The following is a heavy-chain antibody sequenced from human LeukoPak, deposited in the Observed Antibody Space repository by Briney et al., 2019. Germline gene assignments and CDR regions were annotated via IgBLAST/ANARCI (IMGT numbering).Heavy chain of an antibody. CDR2: IYHSGST. CDR1: GGSISSGGYS. J-gene: IGHJ5*02. Sequence: PSETLSLTCAVSGGSISSGGYSWSWMRQPPGKGLEWIGYIYHSGSTYYNPSLKSRVTISVDRSKNQFSLKLSSVTAADTAVYYCAREYNWNSHNWFDPWGQGTLVTVSS. V-gene: IGHV4-30-2*01. CDR3: AREYNWNSHNWFDP. D-gene: IGHD1-7*01.